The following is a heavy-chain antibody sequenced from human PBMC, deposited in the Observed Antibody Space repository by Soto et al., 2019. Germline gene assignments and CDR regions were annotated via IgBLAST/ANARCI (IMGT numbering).Heavy chain of an antibody. V-gene: IGHV6-1*01. CDR1: GDSVSSSSVT. CDR2: TYYRSKWYN. D-gene: IGHD1-26*01. J-gene: IGHJ5*01. Sequence: QVELQQSEPGLVKPSQTLSLTCAISGDSVSSSSVTWNWIRQSPSRGLEWLGRTYYRSKWYNDYEESVKRRITINPDTSNNQFSLHLNSVTPEDTAVYYCVRLIGNSWLDFWGQGTLVTVSS. CDR3: VRLIGNSWLDF.